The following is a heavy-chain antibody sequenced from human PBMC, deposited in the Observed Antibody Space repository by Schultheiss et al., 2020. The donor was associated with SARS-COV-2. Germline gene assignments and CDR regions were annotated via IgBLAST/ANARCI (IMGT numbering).Heavy chain of an antibody. J-gene: IGHJ5*02. CDR1: GDSISSYY. V-gene: IGHV4-59*01. CDR2: IYYSGST. Sequence: SETLSLTCTVSGDSISSYYWSWIRQPPGKGLEWIGYIYYSGSTKYNPSLKSRVTISVDTSKNQFSLKLSSVTAADTAVYYCARDLSLRGLTTGWFDPWGQGTLVTVSS. D-gene: IGHD2-8*02. CDR3: ARDLSLRGLTTGWFDP.